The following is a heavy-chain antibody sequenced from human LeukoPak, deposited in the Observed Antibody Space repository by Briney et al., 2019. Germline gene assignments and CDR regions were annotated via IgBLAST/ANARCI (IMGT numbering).Heavy chain of an antibody. CDR3: AREREYCSSTSCYRDAFDI. CDR1: GYTFTSYA. CDR2: INAGNGNT. D-gene: IGHD2-2*01. V-gene: IGHV1-3*01. Sequence: ASVKVSCKASGYTFTSYAMHWVRQAPGQRLEWMGWINAGNGNTKYSQKFQGRVTITRDTSASTAYMELSSLRSEDTAVYYCAREREYCSSTSCYRDAFDIWGQGTMVTVSS. J-gene: IGHJ3*02.